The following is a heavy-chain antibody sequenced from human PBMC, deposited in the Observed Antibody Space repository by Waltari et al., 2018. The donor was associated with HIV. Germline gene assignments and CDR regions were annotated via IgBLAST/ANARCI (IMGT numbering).Heavy chain of an antibody. J-gene: IGHJ4*02. Sequence: HITLQESFPPLFKPTHTLPLTCTFSGFSLSTSGVGVGWIRQPPGKALEWLALIYWDDDKRYSPSLKSRLTITKDTSKNQVVLTMTNMDPVDTATYYCAHCRGCSNNWCDFDYWGQGTLVTVSS. V-gene: IGHV2-5*02. CDR2: IYWDDDK. D-gene: IGHD6-13*01. CDR3: AHCRGCSNNWCDFDY. CDR1: GFSLSTSGVG.